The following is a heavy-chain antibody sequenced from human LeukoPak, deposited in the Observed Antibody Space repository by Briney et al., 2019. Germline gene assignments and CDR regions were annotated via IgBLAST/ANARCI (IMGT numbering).Heavy chain of an antibody. CDR1: GFTFSSYT. CDR3: AKGEYGSGWPD. D-gene: IGHD6-19*01. V-gene: IGHV3-48*02. CDR2: ISGSGSAM. Sequence: GGSLRLSCAASGFTFSSYTMNWVRQAPGKGPEWVSHISGSGSAMYYADSVKGRFTISRDNAKNILYVQMNSLRDEDTAVYYCAKGEYGSGWPDWGQGTLVTVSS. J-gene: IGHJ4*02.